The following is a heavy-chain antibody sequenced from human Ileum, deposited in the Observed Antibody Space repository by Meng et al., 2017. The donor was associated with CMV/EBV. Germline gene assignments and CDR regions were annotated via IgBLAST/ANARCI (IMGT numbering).Heavy chain of an antibody. D-gene: IGHD5-18*01. V-gene: IGHV4-39*07. Sequence: LQQSGPRLVRPSETLSLTCIRSCVSLRNIGYFWGWIRQSPGKGLEWLGSVYYTGTPFSNPALMSRVTVSIDTSNNQFSLRLTSTTAADTAVYYCASIGYNYAYYADYWGQGTLVTVSS. CDR3: ASIGYNYAYYADY. CDR2: VYYTGTP. J-gene: IGHJ4*02. CDR1: CVSLRNIGYF.